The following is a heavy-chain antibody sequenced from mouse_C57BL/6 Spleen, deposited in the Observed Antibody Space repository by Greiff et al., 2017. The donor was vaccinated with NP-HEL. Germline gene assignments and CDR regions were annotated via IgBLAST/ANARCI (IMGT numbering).Heavy chain of an antibody. CDR3: ATYYGSSYYYAMDY. CDR1: GYTFTDYN. Sequence: EVKLQESGPELVKPGASVKMSCKASGYTFTDYNMHWVKQSHGKSLEWIGYINPNNGGTSYNQKFKGKATLTVNKSSSTAYMELRSLTSEDSAVYYCATYYGSSYYYAMDYWGQGTSVTVSS. V-gene: IGHV1-22*01. D-gene: IGHD1-1*01. J-gene: IGHJ4*01. CDR2: INPNNGGT.